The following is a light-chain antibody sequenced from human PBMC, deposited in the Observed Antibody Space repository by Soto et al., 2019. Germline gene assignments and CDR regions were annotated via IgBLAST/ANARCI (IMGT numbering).Light chain of an antibody. CDR1: QSLLHSNGYNY. J-gene: IGKJ5*01. CDR2: LGS. V-gene: IGKV2-28*01. Sequence: DIVMTQSPLSLPVTPGEPASISCRSSQSLLHSNGYNYFDWYVQKPGQSPQLLIYLGSTRASGVPDRFSSSGSGTDFTLKIRRVEAEDVGVYYCKQALETPLTFGQGTRLEIK. CDR3: KQALETPLT.